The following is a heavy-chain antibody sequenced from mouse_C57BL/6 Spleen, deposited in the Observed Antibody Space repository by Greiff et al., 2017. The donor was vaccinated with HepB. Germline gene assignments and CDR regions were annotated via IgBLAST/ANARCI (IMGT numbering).Heavy chain of an antibody. CDR2: IRLKSDNYAT. D-gene: IGHD1-1*01. V-gene: IGHV6-3*01. CDR3: TRMFYYGSSYGWYFDV. CDR1: GFTFSNYW. Sequence: EVQLQESGGGLVQPGGSMKLSCVASGFTFSNYWMNWVRQSPEKGLEWVAQIRLKSDNYATHYAESVKGRFTISRDDSKSSVYLQMNNLRAEDTGIYYCTRMFYYGSSYGWYFDVWGTGTTVTVSS. J-gene: IGHJ1*03.